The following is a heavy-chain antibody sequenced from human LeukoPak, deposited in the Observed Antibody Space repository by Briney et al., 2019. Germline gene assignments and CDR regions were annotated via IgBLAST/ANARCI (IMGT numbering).Heavy chain of an antibody. D-gene: IGHD3-10*01. Sequence: GGSLRLSCSGSGFTFEDYGMHWVRQAPGKGLEWVASISWNSGLLGYGDSVEGRFTVSRDNAKNSLSLEMNSLRVEDTAFYFCAKDIVKGSASGTFDHWGQGTLVTVSS. J-gene: IGHJ4*02. CDR3: AKDIVKGSASGTFDH. CDR2: ISWNSGLL. CDR1: GFTFEDYG. V-gene: IGHV3-9*01.